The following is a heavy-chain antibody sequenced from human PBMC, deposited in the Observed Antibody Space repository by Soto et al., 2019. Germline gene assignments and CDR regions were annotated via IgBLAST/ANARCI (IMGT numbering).Heavy chain of an antibody. V-gene: IGHV1-69*01. CDR2: IIPIFGTA. J-gene: IGHJ5*02. CDR3: ARVEYPGVRENNWFDP. CDR1: GGTFSSYA. Sequence: QVQLVQSGAEVKKPGSSVKVSCKASGGTFSSYAISWVRQAPGQGLEWMGGIIPIFGTANYAQKFQGRVTITADESTSTAYMELSSLRAEDTAVYYCARVEYPGVRENNWFDPWGQGTLVTVSS. D-gene: IGHD3-10*01.